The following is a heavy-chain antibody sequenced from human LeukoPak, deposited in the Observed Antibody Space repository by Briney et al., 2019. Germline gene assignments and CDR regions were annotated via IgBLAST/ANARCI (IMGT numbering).Heavy chain of an antibody. V-gene: IGHV3-9*01. D-gene: IGHD6-19*01. CDR1: GFTFDDYA. CDR2: ISWNSGSI. CDR3: AKDKKNGYSSGWHGVYFDY. J-gene: IGHJ4*02. Sequence: GGSLRLSCAASGFTFDDYAMHWVRQAPGKGLEWVSGISWNSGSIGYADSVKGRFTISRDNAKNSLYLQMNSLRAEDTALYYCAKDKKNGYSSGWHGVYFDYWGQGTLVTVSS.